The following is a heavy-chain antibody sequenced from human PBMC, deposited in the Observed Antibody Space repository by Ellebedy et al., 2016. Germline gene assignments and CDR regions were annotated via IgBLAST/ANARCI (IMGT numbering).Heavy chain of an antibody. J-gene: IGHJ4*02. D-gene: IGHD2-21*01. Sequence: SETLSLTCAVSGGSVSSFYWSWIRQPPGKGLEWIGSIYYDGSTETTYYNSPLESRVAISVDTSKNQFSLRLSSVTAADTAVYYCARHIHSHSYVYWGQGTQVTVSS. CDR2: IYYDGSTETT. CDR1: GGSVSSFY. CDR3: ARHIHSHSYVY. V-gene: IGHV4-59*04.